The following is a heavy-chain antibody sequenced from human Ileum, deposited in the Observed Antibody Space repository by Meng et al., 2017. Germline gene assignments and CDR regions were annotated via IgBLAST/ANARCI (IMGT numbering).Heavy chain of an antibody. D-gene: IGHD1-26*01. J-gene: IGHJ4*02. Sequence: QVHLLESGGGVVQPGTSLRLSCVASGFTFNNYGMHWVRQAPGKGLEWVAVIWHDGKNKYYGDSVKDRFTISRDNSKNILYLQLTSLTAEDTAVYYCARDPGREGPIDYWGQGTLVTVSS. CDR1: GFTFNNYG. CDR2: IWHDGKNK. CDR3: ARDPGREGPIDY. V-gene: IGHV3-33*01.